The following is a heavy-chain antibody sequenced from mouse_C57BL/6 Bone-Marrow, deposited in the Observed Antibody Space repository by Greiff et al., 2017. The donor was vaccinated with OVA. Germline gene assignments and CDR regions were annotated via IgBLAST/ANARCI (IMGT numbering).Heavy chain of an antibody. J-gene: IGHJ4*01. D-gene: IGHD3-1*01. CDR3: ARGDGHAMDY. V-gene: IGHV1-26*01. CDR1: GYTFTDYY. Sequence: EVQLQQSGPELVKPGASVKISCKASGYTFTDYYMNWVKQSHGKSLEWIGDINPNNGGTSYNQKFKGKATLTVDKSSSTAYMELRSLTSEDSAVYYCARGDGHAMDYWGQGTSVTVSS. CDR2: INPNNGGT.